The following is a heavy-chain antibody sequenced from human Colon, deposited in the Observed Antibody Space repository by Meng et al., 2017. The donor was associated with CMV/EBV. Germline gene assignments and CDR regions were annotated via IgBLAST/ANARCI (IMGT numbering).Heavy chain of an antibody. J-gene: IGHJ4*02. CDR1: GFTFRSYG. Sequence: QGQRVGSGGGVVQSGGSLRISCAASGFTFRSYGMHWVRQAPGKGLEWVAFIQYDGSNKYYADSVKGRFTISRDNSKNTLSLEMNSLRPEDTAVYYCVKEGSSGHTFEYWGQGTLVTVSS. V-gene: IGHV3-30*02. CDR3: VKEGSSGHTFEY. CDR2: IQYDGSNK. D-gene: IGHD6-19*01.